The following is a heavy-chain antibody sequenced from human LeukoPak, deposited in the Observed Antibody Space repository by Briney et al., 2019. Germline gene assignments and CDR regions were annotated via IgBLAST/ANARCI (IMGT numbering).Heavy chain of an antibody. J-gene: IGHJ4*02. V-gene: IGHV4-59*01. D-gene: IGHD3-3*01. CDR2: IYYSGSA. Sequence: SETLSLTCTVSGGSISSYYWSWIRQPPGKGLEWIGYIYYSGSANYNPSLKSRVTISVDTSKNQFSLKLSSVTAADTAVYYCARSDTIFGVVIEPNFDYWGQGTLVTVSS. CDR1: GGSISSYY. CDR3: ARSDTIFGVVIEPNFDY.